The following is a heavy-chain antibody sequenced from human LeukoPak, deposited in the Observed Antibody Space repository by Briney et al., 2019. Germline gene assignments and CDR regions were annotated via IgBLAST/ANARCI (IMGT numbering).Heavy chain of an antibody. D-gene: IGHD3-22*01. CDR1: GYTFTSYD. J-gene: IGHJ3*02. V-gene: IGHV1-8*01. Sequence: VASVKVSCKASGYTFTSYDINWVRQATGQGLEWMGWMNPNSGNTGYAQKFQGRVTMTRNTSISTAYMELSSLRSEDTAVYYCAGGVYDSSVSDAFGIWGQGTMVTVSS. CDR2: MNPNSGNT. CDR3: AGGVYDSSVSDAFGI.